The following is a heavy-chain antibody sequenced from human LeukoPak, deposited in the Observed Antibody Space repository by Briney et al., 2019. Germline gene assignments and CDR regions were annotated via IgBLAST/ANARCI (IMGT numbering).Heavy chain of an antibody. CDR1: GYTFTSYY. CDR2: INPSGGRT. J-gene: IGHJ4*02. V-gene: IGHV1-46*01. Sequence: ASVKVSCKASGYTFTSYYMHWVRQAPGQGLEWMGIINPSGGRTSYAQKFQGRVTMTRDTSTSTVYMELSSLRSEDTAVYYCARGRAKRPSNYDSDFDYWGQGTLVTVSS. CDR3: ARGRAKRPSNYDSDFDY. D-gene: IGHD3-22*01.